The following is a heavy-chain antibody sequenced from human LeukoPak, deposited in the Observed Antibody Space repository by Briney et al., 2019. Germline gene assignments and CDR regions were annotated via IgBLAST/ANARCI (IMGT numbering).Heavy chain of an antibody. V-gene: IGHV3-9*03. CDR1: GFTFDSYA. Sequence: PGGSLRLSCAASGFTFDSYAMHWVRQRPGKGLEWVSGISWNSGSIDYADSVKGRFIISRDNAKNFLYLQMNSLRIDDMAFYYCTRTSGWYNAFDYWGQGTLVTVSS. CDR3: TRTSGWYNAFDY. D-gene: IGHD6-19*01. J-gene: IGHJ4*02. CDR2: ISWNSGSI.